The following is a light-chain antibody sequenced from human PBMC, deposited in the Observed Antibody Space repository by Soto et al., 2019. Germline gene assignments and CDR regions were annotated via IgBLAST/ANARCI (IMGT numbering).Light chain of an antibody. V-gene: IGLV2-14*01. J-gene: IGLJ1*01. CDR2: EVS. CDR3: SLYTSSSTLYV. Sequence: QSALTQPASVSGSPGQSITISCTGTSSDVGGSNYVSWYQHHPGKAPKLMIYEVSNRPSGVSNRFSGSKSGNTASLTISGLQAEDEADYYCSLYTSSSTLYVFGTGTKLTVL. CDR1: SSDVGGSNY.